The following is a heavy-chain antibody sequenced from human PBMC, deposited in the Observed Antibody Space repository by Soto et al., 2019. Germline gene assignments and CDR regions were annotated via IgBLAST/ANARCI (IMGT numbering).Heavy chain of an antibody. CDR1: GGSISSYY. J-gene: IGHJ4*02. CDR2: IYSSGST. Sequence: QVQLQESGPGLVKPSETLSLTCTVSGGSISSYYWSWIRQPPGKGLEWIGYIYSSGSTNYNPSLRSRVAISVATSKNQFSLKLSSVTAADTAVYYCARQRQYYYGSGIDYWGQGTLVTVSS. V-gene: IGHV4-59*08. CDR3: ARQRQYYYGSGIDY. D-gene: IGHD3-10*01.